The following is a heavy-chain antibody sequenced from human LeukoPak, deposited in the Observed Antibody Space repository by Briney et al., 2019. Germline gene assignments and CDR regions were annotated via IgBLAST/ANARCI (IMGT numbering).Heavy chain of an antibody. D-gene: IGHD5-12*01. CDR2: INPNSGGT. J-gene: IGHJ5*02. Sequence: ASVKVSCKASGYTFTGYYMHWVRQAPGQGLEWMGWINPNSGGTNYAQKFQGRVTMTRDTSISTAYMELSRLRSDDTAVYYCARVRRGHSGYVDWFDPWGQGTLVTVSS. CDR1: GYTFTGYY. CDR3: ARVRRGHSGYVDWFDP. V-gene: IGHV1-2*02.